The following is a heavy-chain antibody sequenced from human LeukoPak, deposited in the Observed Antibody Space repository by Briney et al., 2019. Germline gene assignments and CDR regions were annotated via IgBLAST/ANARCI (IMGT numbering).Heavy chain of an antibody. Sequence: GGSLRLSCAASGFTFSSYSMNWGRQAPGKGLERVAVISYDGSNKYYADSVKGRFTISRDNSKNTLYLQMNSLRAEDTAVYYCATNIAVAGTEDVFDYWGQGTLVTVSS. CDR3: ATNIAVAGTEDVFDY. V-gene: IGHV3-30*03. J-gene: IGHJ4*02. CDR1: GFTFSSYS. D-gene: IGHD6-19*01. CDR2: ISYDGSNK.